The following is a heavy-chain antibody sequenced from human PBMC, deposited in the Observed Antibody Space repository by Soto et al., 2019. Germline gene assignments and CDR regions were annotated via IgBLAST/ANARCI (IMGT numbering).Heavy chain of an antibody. D-gene: IGHD4-17*01. CDR3: ASHDYGDNDAFDI. J-gene: IGHJ3*02. CDR1: GGTFSSYA. Sequence: ASVKVSCKASGGTFSSYAISWVRQAPGQGLEWMGWINPNSGGTNYAQKFQGWVTMTRDTSISTAYMELSRLRSDDTAVYYCASHDYGDNDAFDIWGQGTMVTVSS. CDR2: INPNSGGT. V-gene: IGHV1-2*04.